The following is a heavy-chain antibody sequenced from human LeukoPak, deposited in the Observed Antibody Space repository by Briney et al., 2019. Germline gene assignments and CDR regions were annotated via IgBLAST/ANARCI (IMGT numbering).Heavy chain of an antibody. D-gene: IGHD5/OR15-5a*01. CDR1: GYTFTGYY. V-gene: IGHV1-69*06. J-gene: IGHJ4*02. Sequence: GASVKVSCKASGYTFTGYYMHWVRQAPGQGLEWMGGIIPIFGTANYAQKFQGRVTITADKSTSTAYMELSSLRSEDTAVYYCASIYDRSYYYFDYWGQGTLVTVSS. CDR3: ASIYDRSYYYFDY. CDR2: IIPIFGTA.